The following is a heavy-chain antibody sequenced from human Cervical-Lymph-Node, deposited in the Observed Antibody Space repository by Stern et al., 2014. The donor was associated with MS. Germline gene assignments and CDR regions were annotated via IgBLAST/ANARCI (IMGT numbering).Heavy chain of an antibody. CDR1: GFTVSNNY. Sequence: EVQLVESGGGLVQLGGSLRLSCAASGFTVSNNYMTWVRQGPGMGLEWFSLIYSGGNTYYADSVKGRFTISRDNSKNTLYLQMNSLRPEDTAVYYCATRNIGTRGYWGQGALVTVSS. J-gene: IGHJ4*02. V-gene: IGHV3-66*02. CDR2: IYSGGNT. CDR3: ATRNIGTRGY. D-gene: IGHD6-6*01.